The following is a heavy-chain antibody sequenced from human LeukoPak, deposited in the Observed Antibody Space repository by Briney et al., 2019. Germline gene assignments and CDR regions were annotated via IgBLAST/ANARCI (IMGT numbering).Heavy chain of an antibody. CDR2: ISGGGVST. Sequence: GGSLRLSCAASGFTFSSYAMTWVRQAPGKGLQWVSAISGGGVSTYYADSAKGRFTISRDNSKNTLYLQVNSLRAEDTAVYYCVKGLYYYDSSGYYGFDYWGQGTLVTVSS. D-gene: IGHD3-22*01. V-gene: IGHV3-23*01. J-gene: IGHJ4*02. CDR3: VKGLYYYDSSGYYGFDY. CDR1: GFTFSSYA.